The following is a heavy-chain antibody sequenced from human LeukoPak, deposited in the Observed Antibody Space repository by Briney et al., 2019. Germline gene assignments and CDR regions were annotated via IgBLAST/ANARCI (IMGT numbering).Heavy chain of an antibody. Sequence: ASVKVSCKASGYTFTSYGISWVRRAPGQGLEWMGWISAYNGNTNYAQKLQGRVTMTTDTSTSTAYMELRSLRSDDTAVYYCARPLGVELPPYYFDYWGQGTLVTVSS. CDR2: ISAYNGNT. V-gene: IGHV1-18*01. J-gene: IGHJ4*02. D-gene: IGHD3-16*01. CDR3: ARPLGVELPPYYFDY. CDR1: GYTFTSYG.